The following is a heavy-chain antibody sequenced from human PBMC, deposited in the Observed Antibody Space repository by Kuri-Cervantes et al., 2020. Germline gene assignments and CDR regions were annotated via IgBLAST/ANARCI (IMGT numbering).Heavy chain of an antibody. Sequence: GGSLRLSCAASGFTFDDYAMHWVRQAPGKGLEWVSGISWNSGSMGYADSVKGRFTISRDNAKNSLYLQMNSLRAEDTALYYCAREGVTMPYYDFWSGYYPTAGYFDYWGQGTLVTVSS. D-gene: IGHD3-3*01. J-gene: IGHJ4*02. CDR1: GFTFDDYA. CDR2: ISWNSGSM. V-gene: IGHV3-9*01. CDR3: AREGVTMPYYDFWSGYYPTAGYFDY.